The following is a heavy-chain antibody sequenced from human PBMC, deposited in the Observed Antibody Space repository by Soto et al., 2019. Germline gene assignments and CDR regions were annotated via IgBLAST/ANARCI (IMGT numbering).Heavy chain of an antibody. D-gene: IGHD6-6*01. V-gene: IGHV3-33*01. Sequence: PGGSLRLSCAASGFTFSSYGMHWVRQAPGKGLEWVAVIWYDGSNKYYADSVKGRFTISRDNSKNTLYLQMNSLRAEDTAVYYCVLRQLVPPPGYYYYGMDVWGQGTTVTVSS. CDR3: VLRQLVPPPGYYYYGMDV. J-gene: IGHJ6*02. CDR2: IWYDGSNK. CDR1: GFTFSSYG.